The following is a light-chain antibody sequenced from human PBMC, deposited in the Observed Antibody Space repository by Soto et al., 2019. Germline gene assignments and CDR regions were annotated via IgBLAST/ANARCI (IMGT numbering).Light chain of an antibody. J-gene: IGKJ1*01. V-gene: IGKV1-17*03. CDR2: AAY. CDR3: QQYNTWPRT. Sequence: VQMTQSPSAVSASVGDRVTITCRASQGISNYLAWFQQKPGKVTKRLIYAAYSLQSGVPSRFSGSGSGTEFTLTINSLQSEDFAVYYCQQYNTWPRTVGPGTKVEIK. CDR1: QGISNY.